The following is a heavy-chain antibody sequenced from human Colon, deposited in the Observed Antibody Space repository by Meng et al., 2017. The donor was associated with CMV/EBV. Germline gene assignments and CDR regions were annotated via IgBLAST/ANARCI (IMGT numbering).Heavy chain of an antibody. J-gene: IGHJ4*02. CDR3: AKERAYCGSFSCSPNYFDG. D-gene: IGHD2-21*01. V-gene: IGHV3-23*01. CDR2: INGVGDTT. Sequence: GESLKISCAASGFTFNRNSMSWVRQAPGKGLEWVSGINGVGDTTYYADSVKGRFTISRDNSKNTLYLRMIDLRAEDTAMYYCAKERAYCGSFSCSPNYFDGWGQGNLVTVSS. CDR1: GFTFNRNS.